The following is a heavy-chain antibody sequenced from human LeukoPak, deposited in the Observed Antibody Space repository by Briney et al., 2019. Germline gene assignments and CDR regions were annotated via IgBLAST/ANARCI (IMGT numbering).Heavy chain of an antibody. J-gene: IGHJ4*02. Sequence: SETLSLTCAVYGGSFSGYYWSWIRQPPGKGLEWIGEINHSGSTNYNPSLKSRVTISVDTSKNQFSLKLSSVTAADTAVYYCAGLAAAGPIDYWGQGTLVTVSS. CDR1: GGSFSGYY. V-gene: IGHV4-34*01. CDR2: INHSGST. CDR3: AGLAAAGPIDY. D-gene: IGHD6-13*01.